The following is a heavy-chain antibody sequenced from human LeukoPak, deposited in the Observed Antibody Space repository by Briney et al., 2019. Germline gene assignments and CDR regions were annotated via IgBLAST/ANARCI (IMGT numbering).Heavy chain of an antibody. D-gene: IGHD6-19*01. CDR3: AKDLETLSVLVWLHYYGMDV. Sequence: GGSLRLPCAASGFTFSSYGMHWVRQAPGKGLEWVAVISYDGSNKYYADSVKGRFTISRDNSKNTLYLQMNSLRAEDTAVYYCAKDLETLSVLVWLHYYGMDVWGKGTTVTVSS. CDR2: ISYDGSNK. J-gene: IGHJ6*04. V-gene: IGHV3-30*18. CDR1: GFTFSSYG.